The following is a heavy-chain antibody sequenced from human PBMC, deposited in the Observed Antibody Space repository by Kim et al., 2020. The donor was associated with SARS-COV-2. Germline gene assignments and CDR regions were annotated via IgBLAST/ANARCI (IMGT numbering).Heavy chain of an antibody. D-gene: IGHD6-19*01. CDR3: AKGSDWY. J-gene: IGHJ4*02. V-gene: IGHV1-46*03. Sequence: PRGGRTSYAQKFQGRVTMTRDTSTNTVYMDLSSLTSEDTAIYYCAKGSDWYWGQGTLVTVSS. CDR2: PRGGRT.